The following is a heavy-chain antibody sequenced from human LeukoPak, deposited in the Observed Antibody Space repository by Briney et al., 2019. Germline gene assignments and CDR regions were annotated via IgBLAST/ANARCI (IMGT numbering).Heavy chain of an antibody. J-gene: IGHJ6*02. D-gene: IGHD4-11*01. CDR3: ARDLAVTTSYYYYYGMDV. CDR2: ISSSSSYI. V-gene: IGHV3-21*01. CDR1: GFTFSSYS. Sequence: GGSLRLSCAASGFTFSSYSMNWVRQAPGKGLEWVSSISSSSSYIYYADSVKGRFTISRDNAKNSLYLQMNSLIAEDTAVYYCARDLAVTTSYYYYYGMDVWGQGTTVTVSS.